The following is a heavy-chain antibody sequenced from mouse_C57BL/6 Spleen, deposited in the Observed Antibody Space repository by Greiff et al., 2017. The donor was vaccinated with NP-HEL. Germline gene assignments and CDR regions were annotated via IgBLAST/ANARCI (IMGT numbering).Heavy chain of an antibody. Sequence: QVQLQQSGPELVKPGASVKLSCKASGYTFTSYWMHWVKQRPGQGLEWIGRIHPSDSDTNYNQKFKGKATLTVDKSSSTAYMQLSSLTSEDSAVYYCAIQAPLYYYGSSYFDYWGQGTTLTVSS. V-gene: IGHV1-74*01. CDR2: IHPSDSDT. CDR3: AIQAPLYYYGSSYFDY. J-gene: IGHJ2*01. D-gene: IGHD1-1*01. CDR1: GYTFTSYW.